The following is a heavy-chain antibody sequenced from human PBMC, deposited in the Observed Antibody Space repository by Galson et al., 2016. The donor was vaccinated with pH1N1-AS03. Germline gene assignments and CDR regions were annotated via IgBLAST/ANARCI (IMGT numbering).Heavy chain of an antibody. J-gene: IGHJ6*03. Sequence: WYWIRQPAGKTLEWIGRIYTSGSTNYNPSLKSRVTMSVDASKNQFSLKMTSMTAAGTGVYYCARSTGVDWTNRYYSYMDVWGKGTRVTVSS. CDR3: ARSTGVDWTNRYYSYMDV. V-gene: IGHV4-4*07. CDR2: IYTSGST. D-gene: IGHD3-9*01.